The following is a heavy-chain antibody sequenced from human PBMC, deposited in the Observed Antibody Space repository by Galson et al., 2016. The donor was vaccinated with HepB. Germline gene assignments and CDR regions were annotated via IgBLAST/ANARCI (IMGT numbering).Heavy chain of an antibody. Sequence: SVKVSCKASGGTFGNHAISWVRQAPGQGLEWMGGIIPIFGTPNYAQKFQGRVTISADEATSTTYMELSSLRSDDTAIYYCATEITAYCRGEMCPSWFDNWGQGTLVIVSS. D-gene: IGHD2-21*01. J-gene: IGHJ5*02. CDR2: IIPIFGTP. CDR1: GGTFGNHA. V-gene: IGHV1-69*13. CDR3: ATEITAYCRGEMCPSWFDN.